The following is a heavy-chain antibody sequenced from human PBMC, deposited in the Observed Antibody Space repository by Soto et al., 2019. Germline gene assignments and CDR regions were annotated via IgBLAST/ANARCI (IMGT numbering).Heavy chain of an antibody. CDR1: GFTFSSYS. D-gene: IGHD5-18*01. CDR3: ARGGGADTAMVGFDY. J-gene: IGHJ4*02. CDR2: ISSSSSTI. Sequence: EVQLVESGGGLVQPGGSLRLSCAASGFTFSSYSMNWVRQAPGKGLEWVSYISSSSSTIYYADSVKGRFTISRDNAKNSLYLQMNSLRDEDTAVYYCARGGGADTAMVGFDYCGQGTLVTVSS. V-gene: IGHV3-48*02.